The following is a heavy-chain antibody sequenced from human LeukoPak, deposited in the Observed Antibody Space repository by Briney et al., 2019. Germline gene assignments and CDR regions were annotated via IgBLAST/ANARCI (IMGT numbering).Heavy chain of an antibody. J-gene: IGHJ6*03. Sequence: GGSLRLSCAASGFAFSSYAMRWVRQAPGKGLEWVSSISGSGDRRDSADSVKGRFTISRDNSKNTLYLEMYSLRAEDTAVYYCAKDRGHCTNGVCHNYYYYMDVWGKGTTVTVSS. V-gene: IGHV3-23*01. D-gene: IGHD2-8*01. CDR3: AKDRGHCTNGVCHNYYYYMDV. CDR1: GFAFSSYA. CDR2: ISGSGDRR.